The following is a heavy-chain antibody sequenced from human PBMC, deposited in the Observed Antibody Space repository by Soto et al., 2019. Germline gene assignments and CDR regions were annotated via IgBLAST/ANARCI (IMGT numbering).Heavy chain of an antibody. V-gene: IGHV1-18*01. J-gene: IGHJ6*02. CDR2: ISAYNGNT. Sequence: ASVKVSCKASGYTFTSYGISWVRQAPGQGLEWMGWISAYNGNTNYAQKLQGRVTMTTDTSTSTAYMELRSLRSDDTAVYYCAREGDSSGWYVAEFYYYYGMEVWGQGTTVTVSS. D-gene: IGHD6-19*01. CDR1: GYTFTSYG. CDR3: AREGDSSGWYVAEFYYYYGMEV.